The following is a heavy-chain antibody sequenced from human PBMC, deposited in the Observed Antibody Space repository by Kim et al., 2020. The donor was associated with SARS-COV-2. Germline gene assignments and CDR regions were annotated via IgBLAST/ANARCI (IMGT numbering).Heavy chain of an antibody. V-gene: IGHV6-1*01. D-gene: IGHD1-26*01. CDR1: GDSVSSNSAA. CDR3: ARERDSGSYYWPLVHAFDI. CDR2: TYYRSKWYN. Sequence: SQTLSLTCAISGDSVSSNSAAWNWIRQSPSRGLEWLGRTYYRSKWYNDYAVSVKSRITINPDTSKNQFSLQLNSVTPEDTAVYYCARERDSGSYYWPLVHAFDIWGQGTMVTVSS. J-gene: IGHJ3*02.